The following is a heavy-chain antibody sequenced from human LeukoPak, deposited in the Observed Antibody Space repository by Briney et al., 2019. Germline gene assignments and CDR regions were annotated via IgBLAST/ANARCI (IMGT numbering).Heavy chain of an antibody. CDR2: IYYSGST. D-gene: IGHD3-22*01. CDR3: ARGWGNYYDSSGYLF. V-gene: IGHV4-59*01. Sequence: PSETLSLTCTVSGGSISSYYWSWIRQPPGKGLEWIGYIYYSGSTNYNPSLKSRVTISVDTSKNQFSLKLSSVTAADTAVYYCARGWGNYYDSSGYLFGGQGTLVTVSS. CDR1: GGSISSYY. J-gene: IGHJ4*02.